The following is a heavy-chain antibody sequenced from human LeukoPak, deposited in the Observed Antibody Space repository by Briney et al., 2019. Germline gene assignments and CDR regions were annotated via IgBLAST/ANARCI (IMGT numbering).Heavy chain of an antibody. Sequence: SETLSLTCTVSGGSISSGSYYWSWIRQPAGKGLEWIGRIYTSGSTNYNPPLKSRVTISVDTSKNQFSLKLSSVTAADTAVYYCARLGQWLIDYWGQGTLVTVSS. CDR1: GGSISSGSYY. J-gene: IGHJ4*02. D-gene: IGHD3-22*01. V-gene: IGHV4-61*02. CDR2: IYTSGST. CDR3: ARLGQWLIDY.